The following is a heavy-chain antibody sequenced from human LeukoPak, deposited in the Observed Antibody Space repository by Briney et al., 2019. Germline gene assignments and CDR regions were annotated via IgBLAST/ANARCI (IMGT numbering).Heavy chain of an antibody. Sequence: AAVKVTCKASGYTFTGYYMHWVRQAPGQGLEWMGWISPNSGDTDIAQKFQGRVTMTRDTSIATSYMEVDSLTSDDTAVYYCARESACGTTNCLAPADWLDPWGQGTLVIVSS. CDR1: GYTFTGYY. J-gene: IGHJ5*02. V-gene: IGHV1-2*02. D-gene: IGHD2-2*01. CDR3: ARESACGTTNCLAPADWLDP. CDR2: ISPNSGDT.